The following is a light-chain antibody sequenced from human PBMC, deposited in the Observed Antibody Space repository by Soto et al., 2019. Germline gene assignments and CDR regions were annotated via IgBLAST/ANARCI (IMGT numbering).Light chain of an antibody. V-gene: IGKV3-11*01. Sequence: TQSPATLSVSPGERATLSCRASQSVGSNLAWYQQKPGQAPRLLIYDAYNRATGIPPRFSGSGSGTDFTLTISSLEPEDSAVYYCQQRHMWPITFGQGTRLEIK. CDR3: QQRHMWPIT. CDR1: QSVGSN. CDR2: DAY. J-gene: IGKJ5*01.